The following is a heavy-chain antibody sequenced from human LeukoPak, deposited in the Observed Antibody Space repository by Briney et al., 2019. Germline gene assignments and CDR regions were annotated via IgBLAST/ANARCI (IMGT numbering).Heavy chain of an antibody. CDR1: GYTFTSYG. D-gene: IGHD4-17*01. CDR2: ISAYNGNT. J-gene: IGHJ5*02. V-gene: IGHV1-18*01. CDR3: ARVKYGDYGNNWFDP. Sequence: ASVKVSCKASGYTFTSYGISWVRQAPGQGLEWMGWISAYNGNTNCAQKLQGRVTMTTDTSTSTAYMELRSLRSDDTAVYYCARVKYGDYGNNWFDPWGQGTLVTVSS.